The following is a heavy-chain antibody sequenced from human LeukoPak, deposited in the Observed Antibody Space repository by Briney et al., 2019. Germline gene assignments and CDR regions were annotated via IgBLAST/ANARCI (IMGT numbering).Heavy chain of an antibody. CDR3: ARSRYSYGSQFDY. V-gene: IGHV3-53*01. Sequence: QPGGSLRLSCAASGFTVSNNYMSWVHQAPGKGLEWVSVIYSGGTTYYADSVKGRFTISRDNSKNTLYLQMNSLRAEDTAVYYCARSRYSYGSQFDYWGQGTLVTVSS. J-gene: IGHJ4*02. CDR1: GFTVSNNY. D-gene: IGHD5-18*01. CDR2: IYSGGTT.